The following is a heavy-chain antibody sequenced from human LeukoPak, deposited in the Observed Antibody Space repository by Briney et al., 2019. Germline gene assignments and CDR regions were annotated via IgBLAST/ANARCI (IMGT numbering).Heavy chain of an antibody. CDR3: ATWSNAWEFDY. CDR2: TNEDGSDK. D-gene: IGHD1-26*01. CDR1: GFTFSNSW. Sequence: GGSLRLSCAASGFTFSNSWMTWVRQAPGKGLEWVAHTNEDGSDKYYVDSVTGRFSISRDNTKNSLYLQMSSLRAEDTAVYYCATWSNAWEFDYWGQGTLVSVSS. J-gene: IGHJ4*02. V-gene: IGHV3-7*05.